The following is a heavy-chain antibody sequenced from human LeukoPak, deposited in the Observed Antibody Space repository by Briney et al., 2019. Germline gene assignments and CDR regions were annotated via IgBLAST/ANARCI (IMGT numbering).Heavy chain of an antibody. V-gene: IGHV3-74*01. CDR3: ARGADTHFDY. CDR2: INSDGSTT. Sequence: GGSLRLSCAASGFTFSSYWMHWVRQAPGKGLVWVSRINSDGSTTSYADSVKGRFSISRENAKNSLYLQMNSLTAGDTAVYYCARGADTHFDYWGQGILVTVSS. CDR1: GFTFSSYW. J-gene: IGHJ4*02. D-gene: IGHD2-15*01.